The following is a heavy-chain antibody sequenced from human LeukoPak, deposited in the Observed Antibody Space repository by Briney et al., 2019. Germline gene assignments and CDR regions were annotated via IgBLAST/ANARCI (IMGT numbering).Heavy chain of an antibody. Sequence: SETLSLTCTVSGYSISSGYYWGWIRQPPGKGLEWIGSIYHSGSTYYNPSLKSRVTISVDTSKNQFSLKLSSVTAADTAVYYCARVVDTAMGYYFDYWGQGTLVTVSS. J-gene: IGHJ4*02. V-gene: IGHV4-38-2*02. CDR2: IYHSGST. CDR1: GYSISSGYY. D-gene: IGHD5-18*01. CDR3: ARVVDTAMGYYFDY.